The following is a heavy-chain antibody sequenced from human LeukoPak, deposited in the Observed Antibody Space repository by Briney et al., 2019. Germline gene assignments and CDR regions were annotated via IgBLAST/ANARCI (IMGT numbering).Heavy chain of an antibody. CDR3: SRGASGDYDY. J-gene: IGHJ4*02. V-gene: IGHV3-49*04. CDR1: GFPFGDYA. D-gene: IGHD4-17*01. Sequence: GGSLRLSCTTSGFPFGDYAMNWVRQAPGKGLQWVGFIRSNAYGGTTEYAASVKGRFTISRDNSRAIAYLQTDSLIIEDTAIYYCSRGASGDYDYWGQGTLVTVSS. CDR2: IRSNAYGGTT.